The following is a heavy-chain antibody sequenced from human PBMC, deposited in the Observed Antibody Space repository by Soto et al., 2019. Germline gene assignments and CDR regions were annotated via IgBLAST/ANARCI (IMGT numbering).Heavy chain of an antibody. J-gene: IGHJ4*02. Sequence: QLQLQESGPGLVKPSETLSLTCTVSGGSISSSSYYWGWIRQPPGKGLEWIGSIYYSGSTYYNPSLKSRVTISVDTSKNQFSLKLSSVTAADTAVYYCARLVYSSSWYPFHFDYWGQGSLVTVSS. CDR2: IYYSGST. CDR1: GGSISSSSYY. CDR3: ARLVYSSSWYPFHFDY. V-gene: IGHV4-39*01. D-gene: IGHD6-13*01.